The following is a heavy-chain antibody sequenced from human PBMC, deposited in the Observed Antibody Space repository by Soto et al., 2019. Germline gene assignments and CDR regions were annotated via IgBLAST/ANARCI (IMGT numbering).Heavy chain of an antibody. D-gene: IGHD3-3*01. CDR2: ISSSSSTI. CDR3: ARDFWPQVRWLLQISPSWFDP. V-gene: IGHV3-48*01. J-gene: IGHJ5*02. CDR1: GFTCSSYI. Sequence: PGGSLRLSCEASGFTCSSYIMKWVRHAIGYGLEWVSYISSSSSTIYYADSVKGRFTISRDNAKNSLYLQMNSLRAEDTAVYYCARDFWPQVRWLLQISPSWFDPWGQGTLVTSPQ.